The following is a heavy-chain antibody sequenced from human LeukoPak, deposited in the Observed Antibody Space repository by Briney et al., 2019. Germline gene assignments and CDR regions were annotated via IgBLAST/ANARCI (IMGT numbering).Heavy chain of an antibody. CDR2: TYYRSKWYN. CDR3: ARVAAQGYYYYYYGMDV. CDR1: GDSVSSNSAA. J-gene: IGHJ6*02. V-gene: IGHV6-1*01. D-gene: IGHD6-13*01. Sequence: SQTLSLTCAISGDSVSSNSAAWNWIRQSPSRGLEWLGRTYYRSKWYNDYAVSVKSRITINPDTSKNQFSLQLTSVTPEDTAVYYCARVAAQGYYYYYYGMDVWRQGTTVTVSS.